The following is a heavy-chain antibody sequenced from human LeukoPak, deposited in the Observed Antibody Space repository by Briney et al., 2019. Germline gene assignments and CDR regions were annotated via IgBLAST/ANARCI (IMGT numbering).Heavy chain of an antibody. D-gene: IGHD6-19*01. CDR3: AKDGYSSGLDY. V-gene: IGHV3-23*01. CDR1: DFTFTSYA. Sequence: GGSLRLSCAASDFTFTSYAMSWVRQAPGKGLEWVSTISGSGSNTYYANSVKGRYTISRDNSKNTLYLQMNSLRAEDTAVYYCAKDGYSSGLDYWGQGALVTVSS. J-gene: IGHJ4*02. CDR2: ISGSGSNT.